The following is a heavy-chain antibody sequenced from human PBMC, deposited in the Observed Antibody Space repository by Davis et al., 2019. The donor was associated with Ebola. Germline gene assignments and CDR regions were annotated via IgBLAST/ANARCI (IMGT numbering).Heavy chain of an antibody. V-gene: IGHV3-9*01. CDR1: GFTLDDHA. Sequence: GGSLRLSCEASGFTLDDHAMHWVRQVPGKGLDWVAGISWNSRHKVYEDSMKGRSAISRDNARNSLFLEMNSLRAEDTALYYCVKDKTVAVVPATHAAFDMWGQGTMVIVSS. J-gene: IGHJ3*02. D-gene: IGHD4-23*01. CDR2: ISWNSRHK. CDR3: VKDKTVAVVPATHAAFDM.